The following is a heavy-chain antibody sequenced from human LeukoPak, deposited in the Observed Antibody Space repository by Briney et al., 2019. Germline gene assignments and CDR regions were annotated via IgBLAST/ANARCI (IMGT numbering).Heavy chain of an antibody. CDR1: GYTLTDYN. D-gene: IGHD3-22*01. J-gene: IGHJ4*02. CDR3: ARVDSSGRPGDY. CDR2: IIPILGIA. V-gene: IGHV1-69*10. Sequence: ASVKVSCKASGYTLTDYNMNWVRQAPGQGLEWMGGIIPILGIANYAQKFQGRVTITADKSTSTAYMELSSLRSEDTAVYYCARVDSSGRPGDYWGQGTLVTVSS.